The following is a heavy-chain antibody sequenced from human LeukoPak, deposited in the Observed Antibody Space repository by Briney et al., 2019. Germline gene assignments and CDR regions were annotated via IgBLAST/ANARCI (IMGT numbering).Heavy chain of an antibody. Sequence: GGSLRHSRAPSGFTFSSYAMHGVREAPGRGREWVAVISYDGSNKYYADSVKGRFTISRDNSKNTLYLQMNSLRAEDTAVYYCVREVHYYYDSSGYLDYWGQGTLVTVSS. D-gene: IGHD3-22*01. CDR3: VREVHYYYDSSGYLDY. V-gene: IGHV3-30-3*01. CDR2: ISYDGSNK. J-gene: IGHJ4*02. CDR1: GFTFSSYA.